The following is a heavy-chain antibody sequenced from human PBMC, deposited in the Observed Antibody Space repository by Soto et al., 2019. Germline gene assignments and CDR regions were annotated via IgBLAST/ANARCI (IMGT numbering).Heavy chain of an antibody. V-gene: IGHV4-39*01. CDR2: IVYSGST. J-gene: IGHJ4*02. D-gene: IGHD2-15*01. CDR1: GGSISRTNYY. Sequence: SETLSLACTGSGGSISRTNYYWGWIRKPPGKGLEWIGKIVYSGSTYYNPSLKSRVTISVDTSKNQFSLNLSSVTAADTAVYYCATYCSGDNCSTLDYWGQGTLVTVSS. CDR3: ATYCSGDNCSTLDY.